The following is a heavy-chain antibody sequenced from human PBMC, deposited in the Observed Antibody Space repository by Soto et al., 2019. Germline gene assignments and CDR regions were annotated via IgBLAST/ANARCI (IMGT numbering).Heavy chain of an antibody. J-gene: IGHJ6*02. D-gene: IGHD1-26*01. Sequence: QVQLQQWGAGLLKPSETPSLTCAVYGGSFSGYYWSWIRQPPGKGLEWIGEINHSGSTNYNPSLKSRVTISVDTSKNQFSLKLSSVTAADTAVYYCAGGSSNAYYYYGMDVWGQGTTVTVSS. CDR2: INHSGST. CDR1: GGSFSGYY. V-gene: IGHV4-34*01. CDR3: AGGSSNAYYYYGMDV.